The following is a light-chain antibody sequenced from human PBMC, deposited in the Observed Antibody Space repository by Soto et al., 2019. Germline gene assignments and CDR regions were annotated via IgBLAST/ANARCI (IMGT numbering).Light chain of an antibody. CDR3: QQSYITPPT. CDR2: AAS. CDR1: QDIRKY. Sequence: PMTPSPSSLSASVGDRVTITCQATQDIRKYLNWYQQKPGKAPKLLIYAASSLQSGVPSRFSGSGSGTDFTLTISSLQPEDFATYYCQQSYITPPTFGQGTRLEIK. J-gene: IGKJ5*01. V-gene: IGKV1-39*01.